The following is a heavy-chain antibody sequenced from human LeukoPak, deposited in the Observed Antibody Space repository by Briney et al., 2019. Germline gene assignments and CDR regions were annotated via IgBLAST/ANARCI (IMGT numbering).Heavy chain of an antibody. CDR2: IYYSGST. V-gene: IGHV4-30-4*08. CDR3: ARSHYYPDY. Sequence: PSETLSLTCAVYGGSFSGYYWSWIRQPPGKGLEWIGYIYYSGSTYYNPSLKSRVTISVDTSKNQFSLKLSSVAAADTAVYYCARSHYYPDYWGQGTLVTVSS. J-gene: IGHJ4*02. CDR1: GGSFSGYY.